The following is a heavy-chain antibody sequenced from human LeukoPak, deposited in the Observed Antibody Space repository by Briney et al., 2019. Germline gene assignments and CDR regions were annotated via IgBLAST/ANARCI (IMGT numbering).Heavy chain of an antibody. CDR2: ISAYNGNT. J-gene: IGHJ6*03. V-gene: IGHV1-18*01. Sequence: ASVKLSCKASGYTFTSYGISWVRQAPGQGLEWMGWISAYNGNTNYAQKLQGRVTMTTDTSTSTAYMELRSLRSDDTAVYYCARALHCSGGSCYFTADYYYYMDVWGKGTTVTVSS. CDR1: GYTFTSYG. CDR3: ARALHCSGGSCYFTADYYYYMDV. D-gene: IGHD2-15*01.